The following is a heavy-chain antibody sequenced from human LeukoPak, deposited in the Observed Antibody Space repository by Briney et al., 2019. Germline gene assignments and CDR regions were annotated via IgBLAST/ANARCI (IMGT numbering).Heavy chain of an antibody. J-gene: IGHJ6*03. CDR1: GLTFSTYG. CDR3: AKDPGCGPFYYDYIDV. Sequence: GGSLRLSCATSGLTFSTYGMSWVRQAPGKGREWVSDISGSGASTYYADSVKGRFTISRDNSKNTLYLQMNSLRAEDTAVYYCAKDPGCGPFYYDYIDVWGKGTTVTVSS. CDR2: ISGSGAST. D-gene: IGHD2-21*01. V-gene: IGHV3-23*01.